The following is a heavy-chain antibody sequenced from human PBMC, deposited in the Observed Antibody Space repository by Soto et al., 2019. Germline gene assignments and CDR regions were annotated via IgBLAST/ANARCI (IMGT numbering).Heavy chain of an antibody. CDR2: ISYDGSNK. J-gene: IGHJ4*02. Sequence: GGSLRLSCAASGFTFSSYGMHWVRQAPGKGLEWVAVISYDGSNKYYADSVKGRFTISRDNSKNTLYLQMNSLRAEDTAVYYCAKVVLQASERSDFLDDYSNDVDYWGQGTLVTVSS. V-gene: IGHV3-30*18. D-gene: IGHD4-4*01. CDR3: AKVVLQASERSDFLDDYSNDVDY. CDR1: GFTFSSYG.